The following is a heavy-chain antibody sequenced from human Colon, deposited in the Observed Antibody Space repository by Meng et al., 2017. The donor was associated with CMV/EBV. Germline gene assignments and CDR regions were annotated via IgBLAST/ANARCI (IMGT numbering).Heavy chain of an antibody. CDR3: ARAGSSTGYSYFDF. V-gene: IGHV3-48*03. CDR2: ISTSGDTQ. CDR1: GFMFSVWE. Sequence: GESLKISCAASGFMFSVWEMNWVRQAPGKGLEWISYISTSGDTQYYTDSVKGRFTISRDNAQNSIYLQMSSLRVEDTAIYYCARAGSSTGYSYFDFRGRGTLVTVSS. D-gene: IGHD3-10*01. J-gene: IGHJ4*02.